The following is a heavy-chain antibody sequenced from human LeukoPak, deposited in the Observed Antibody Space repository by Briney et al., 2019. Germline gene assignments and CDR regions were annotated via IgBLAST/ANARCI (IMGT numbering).Heavy chain of an antibody. CDR2: ISAYNGNT. V-gene: IGHV1-18*01. CDR1: GYTFTSYG. CDR3: ARDPPRIVVVVAATNYYGMDV. J-gene: IGHJ6*02. Sequence: SVKVSCKASGYTFTSYGISWVRQAPGQGLEWMGLISAYNGNTSYAQKLQGRVTMTPDTSTSTAYMELRSLRSDDTAVYYCARDPPRIVVVVAATNYYGMDVWGQGTTVTVSS. D-gene: IGHD2-15*01.